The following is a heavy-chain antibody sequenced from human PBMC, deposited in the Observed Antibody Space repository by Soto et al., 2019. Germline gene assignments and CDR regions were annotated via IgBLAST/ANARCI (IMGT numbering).Heavy chain of an antibody. CDR2: IIPSIGSA. V-gene: IGHV1-69*12. CDR1: GGTFSSYA. CDR3: ARDRYYDSSGYYYESGY. J-gene: IGHJ4*02. Sequence: QVQLVQSGAEVKKPGSSVKVSCKASGGTFSSYAISWVRQAPGQWLEWMGGIIPSIGSANYAQKFQGRATITADESTSTAYMELSSLRSEDTAVYYCARDRYYDSSGYYYESGYWGQGTLVTVYS. D-gene: IGHD3-22*01.